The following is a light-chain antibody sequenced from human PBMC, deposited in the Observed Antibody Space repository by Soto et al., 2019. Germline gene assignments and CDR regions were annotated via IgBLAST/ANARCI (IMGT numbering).Light chain of an antibody. CDR3: QQRSNGSWT. J-gene: IGKJ4*02. V-gene: IGKV3-11*01. CDR2: DTS. Sequence: EIALTQSPATLSLSPGERATLSCRASHTVSSYLAWYQQRPGQAPRLLIYDTSNRATGIPARFSGSGSGTDFSLTISSLEPEDFAVYYCQQRSNGSWTFGGVTKVENK. CDR1: HTVSSY.